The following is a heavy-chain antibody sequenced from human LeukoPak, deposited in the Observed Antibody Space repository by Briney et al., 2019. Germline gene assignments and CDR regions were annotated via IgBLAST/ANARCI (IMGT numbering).Heavy chain of an antibody. CDR1: GFTFSSYA. Sequence: PGGSLRLSCAASGFTFSSYAMSWVRQAPGKGLEWVSAISGSGGSTYYADSVKGRFTISRDNSKNTLYLQMNSLRAEDTAVYYCAGDGYKGAPSLSDYWGQGTLSPSPQ. J-gene: IGHJ4*02. V-gene: IGHV3-23*01. CDR3: AGDGYKGAPSLSDY. CDR2: ISGSGGST. D-gene: IGHD5-24*01.